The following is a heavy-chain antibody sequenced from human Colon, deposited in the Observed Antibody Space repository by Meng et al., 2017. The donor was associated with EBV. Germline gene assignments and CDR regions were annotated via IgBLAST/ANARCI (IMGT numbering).Heavy chain of an antibody. Sequence: QVPLQEWGPGLVKPLQALSLTCTVSGGSMSSGGYYWSLIRQHPGKGLEWIGYIYYSGSTYYNPSLKSRVTISIDTSKNQFSLKLSSVTAADTAVYYCARGPSRWLQFSFDYWGQGTLVTVSS. V-gene: IGHV4-31*03. J-gene: IGHJ4*02. CDR3: ARGPSRWLQFSFDY. CDR1: GGSMSSGGYY. D-gene: IGHD5-24*01. CDR2: IYYSGST.